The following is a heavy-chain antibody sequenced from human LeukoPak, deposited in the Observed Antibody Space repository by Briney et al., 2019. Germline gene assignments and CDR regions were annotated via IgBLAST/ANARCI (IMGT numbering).Heavy chain of an antibody. J-gene: IGHJ4*02. D-gene: IGHD3-9*01. CDR3: ARVGRRYFDWLPPDLPY. Sequence: ASVKVSCKASGYTFTSYAMNWVRQAPGQGLEWMGWINAGNGNTKYSQKFQGRVTITRDTSASTAYMELSSLRSEDTAVYYCARVGRRYFDWLPPDLPYWGQGTLVTVSS. V-gene: IGHV1-3*01. CDR2: INAGNGNT. CDR1: GYTFTSYA.